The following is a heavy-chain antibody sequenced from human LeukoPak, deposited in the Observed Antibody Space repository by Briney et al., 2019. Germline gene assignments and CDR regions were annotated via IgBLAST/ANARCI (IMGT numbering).Heavy chain of an antibody. D-gene: IGHD2-15*01. V-gene: IGHV4-59*08. CDR3: ARRERSGSPFQD. CDR2: IYYSGNT. J-gene: IGHJ1*01. CDR1: GGSISTYY. Sequence: PSETLSLTCTVSGGSISTYYWSWIRQPPGKGLEWIGYIYYSGNTDYNPSLKSRVTLSVDTSKNQVSLKLSSVTAADTAVYYCARRERSGSPFQDWGQGTLVTVSS.